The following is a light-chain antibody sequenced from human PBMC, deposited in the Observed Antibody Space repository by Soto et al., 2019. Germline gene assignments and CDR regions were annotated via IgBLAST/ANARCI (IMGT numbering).Light chain of an antibody. CDR2: SAS. CDR3: QQGHNWPLT. V-gene: IGKV3-15*01. J-gene: IGKJ2*01. CDR1: QSISTE. Sequence: EIAMTQSPATLSVSPGERATLSCRASQSISTELAWNQQKPGQPPRLLIYSASTRAAGVPARFTGSGSGSEFTLTIGGLQSEDFAVCYCQQGHNWPLTFGQGTRLEI.